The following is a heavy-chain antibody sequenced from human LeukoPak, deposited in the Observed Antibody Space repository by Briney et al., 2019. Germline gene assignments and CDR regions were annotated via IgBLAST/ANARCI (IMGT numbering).Heavy chain of an antibody. D-gene: IGHD6-19*01. CDR1: GGSISSSSYY. Sequence: SETLSLTCTVSGGSISSSSYYWGWIRQPPGKGLEWIGSVYYSGSTYYNPSLKSRVTISSDTYNKHFSLKLRSVTAADTAVYYCARGKGDSSGWYVEESYYYFDYWGQGTLVTVSS. V-gene: IGHV4-39*07. CDR2: VYYSGST. J-gene: IGHJ4*02. CDR3: ARGKGDSSGWYVEESYYYFDY.